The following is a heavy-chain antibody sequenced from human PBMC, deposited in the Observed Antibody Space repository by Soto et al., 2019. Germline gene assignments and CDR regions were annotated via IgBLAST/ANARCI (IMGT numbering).Heavy chain of an antibody. J-gene: IGHJ3*01. V-gene: IGHV5-10-1*01. CDR3: ARHLYDKRNYLEALDV. CDR2: LGPADSFT. CDR1: GYSFTTFW. Sequence: GESLKISCNVSGYSFTTFWISWVRQMPEKGLEWMGRLGPADSFTNYSPSFQGHVTISVDKSINTAYLQWSSLKASDTAIYYCARHLYDKRNYLEALDVWGQGTMVTVSS. D-gene: IGHD3-22*01.